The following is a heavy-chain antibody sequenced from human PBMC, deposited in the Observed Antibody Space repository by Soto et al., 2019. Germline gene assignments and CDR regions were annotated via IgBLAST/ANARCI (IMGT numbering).Heavy chain of an antibody. Sequence: QVQLVESGGGVVQPGRSLRLSCAASGFTFSSYAMHWVRQAPGKGLEWVAVISYDGSNKYYAASVKGRFTISRDNSKTLYLQMNSLRAEDTAVYYFVRDTSPYSSGWHNRHSDYWGQGTLVTLSS. CDR1: GFTFSSYA. CDR2: ISYDGSNK. V-gene: IGHV3-30-3*01. J-gene: IGHJ4*02. D-gene: IGHD6-19*01. CDR3: VRDTSPYSSGWHNRHSDY.